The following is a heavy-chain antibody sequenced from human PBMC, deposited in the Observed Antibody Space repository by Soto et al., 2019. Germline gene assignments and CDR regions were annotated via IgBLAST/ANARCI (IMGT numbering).Heavy chain of an antibody. V-gene: IGHV1-69*06. Sequence: SVKVSCKASGGTFSNYVVNWVRQAPGQGLEWMGGIIPISGAANYAQKFQGRVTITADKSTSTSYMELSSLRSEDTAVYYCARDMTRTVVPYFDFWGQGTLVTVSS. CDR1: GGTFSNYV. J-gene: IGHJ4*02. D-gene: IGHD1-7*01. CDR3: ARDMTRTVVPYFDF. CDR2: IIPISGAA.